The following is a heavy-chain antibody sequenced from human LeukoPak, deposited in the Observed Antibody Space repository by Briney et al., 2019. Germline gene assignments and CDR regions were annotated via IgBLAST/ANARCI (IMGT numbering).Heavy chain of an antibody. CDR2: INHSGST. CDR1: GGSFSGYY. CDR3: ARGGRWQLAPPDAFDI. J-gene: IGHJ3*02. V-gene: IGHV4-34*01. Sequence: TSETLSLTCAVYGGSFSGYYWSWIRQPPGKGLEWIGEINHSGSTNYNPSLKSRVTISVDTSKNQFSLKLSSVTAADTAVYYCARGGRWQLAPPDAFDIWGQGTMVTVSS. D-gene: IGHD6-6*01.